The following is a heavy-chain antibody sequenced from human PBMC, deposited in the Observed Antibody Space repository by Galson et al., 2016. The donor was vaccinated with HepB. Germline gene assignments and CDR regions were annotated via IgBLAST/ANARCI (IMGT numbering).Heavy chain of an antibody. V-gene: IGHV1-69*13. CDR2: LIPKFGPP. Sequence: SVKVSCKAYGGNFSSYAIAWVRQAPGQGLEWMGGLIPKFGPPNYAQKFQGSVTITADESTGTAYMELTGLRSDDSALYYCARDTERAGNLWNYWYFALWGRGTLVTVSS. D-gene: IGHD1-1*01. J-gene: IGHJ2*01. CDR1: GGNFSSYA. CDR3: ARDTERAGNLWNYWYFAL.